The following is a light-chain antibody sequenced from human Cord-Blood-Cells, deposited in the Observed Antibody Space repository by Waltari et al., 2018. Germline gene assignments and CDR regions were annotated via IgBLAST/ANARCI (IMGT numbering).Light chain of an antibody. CDR1: SSHIGAGYD. CDR3: QSYDSSLSGVV. J-gene: IGLJ2*01. Sequence: QSVLTQPPSVSGAPGQRVTISCTGSSSHIGAGYDVHWYQQLPGTAPKLLIYGNSHRPSGVPDRFSGYKSGTSASLAITGLQAEDEADYYCQSYDSSLSGVVFGGGTKLTVL. V-gene: IGLV1-40*01. CDR2: GNS.